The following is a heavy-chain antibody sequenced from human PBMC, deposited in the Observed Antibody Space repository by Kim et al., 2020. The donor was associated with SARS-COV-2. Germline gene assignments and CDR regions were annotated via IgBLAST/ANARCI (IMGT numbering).Heavy chain of an antibody. V-gene: IGHV4-59*13. CDR1: GGSISSYY. Sequence: SETLSLTCTVSGGSISSYYWSWIRQPPGKGLEWIGYIYYSGITNYNPTLKSRVTISGHTSKNQFSLKLSSVTAADTAVDYCARGRTILGVVIEAFDDWGQGTPVTVSS. J-gene: IGHJ4*02. CDR2: IYYSGIT. D-gene: IGHD3-3*01. CDR3: ARGRTILGVVIEAFDD.